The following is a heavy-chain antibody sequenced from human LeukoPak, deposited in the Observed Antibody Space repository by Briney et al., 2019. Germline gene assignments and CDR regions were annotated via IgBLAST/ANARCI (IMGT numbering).Heavy chain of an antibody. Sequence: GGSLRLSCAASSFTFSSYDMHWVRQATGKGLEWVSAIGTAGDTYYPGSVKGRFTISRENAKNSLYLQMNSLRAGDTAVYYCARAVREYSGYDAFDIWGQGTMVTVSS. J-gene: IGHJ3*02. CDR2: IGTAGDT. D-gene: IGHD5-12*01. V-gene: IGHV3-13*01. CDR3: ARAVREYSGYDAFDI. CDR1: SFTFSSYD.